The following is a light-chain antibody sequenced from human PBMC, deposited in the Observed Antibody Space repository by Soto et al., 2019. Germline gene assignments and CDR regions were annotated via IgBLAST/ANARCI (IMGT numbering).Light chain of an antibody. Sequence: ESVLTQSPGTLSLSPGERATLSCRATQSVTNNYFAWCQQKPGQSPRLLIYGVSSRATDIPDRFSGSGSGTDFTLTISRLEPEDFVVYYCQQYSSLPHTFGQGTKLEVK. CDR3: QQYSSLPHT. J-gene: IGKJ2*01. CDR2: GVS. V-gene: IGKV3-20*01. CDR1: QSVTNNY.